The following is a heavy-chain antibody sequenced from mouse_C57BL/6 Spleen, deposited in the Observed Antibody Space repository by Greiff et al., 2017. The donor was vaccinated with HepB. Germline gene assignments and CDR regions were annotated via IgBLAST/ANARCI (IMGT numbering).Heavy chain of an antibody. D-gene: IGHD1-1*01. J-gene: IGHJ1*03. V-gene: IGHV1-42*01. CDR3: AGYYYGSSYWYFDG. CDR2: INPSTGGT. Sequence: VQLKESGPELVKPGASVKISCKASGYSFTGYYMNWVKQSPEKSLEWIGEINPSTGGTTYNQKFKAKATVTVDKSSSTAYMQLKSLTSEDSAVYYCAGYYYGSSYWYFDGWGTGTTVTVSS. CDR1: GYSFTGYY.